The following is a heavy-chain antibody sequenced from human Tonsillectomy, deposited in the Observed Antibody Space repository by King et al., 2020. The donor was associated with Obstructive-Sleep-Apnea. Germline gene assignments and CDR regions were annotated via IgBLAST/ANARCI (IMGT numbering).Heavy chain of an antibody. J-gene: IGHJ4*02. D-gene: IGHD2-15*01. CDR1: GFTFSSYS. Sequence: VQLVESGGGLVQPGGSLRLSCAASGFTFSSYSMNWVRQAPGRGLEWVSYISSSSSTIYYADSAKGRFTIPRDNAKNSLYLQMNSLSAEDTAVYYCARKGSGSNYYFDYWGQGTLVTVSS. CDR2: ISSSSSTI. CDR3: ARKGSGSNYYFDY. V-gene: IGHV3-48*04.